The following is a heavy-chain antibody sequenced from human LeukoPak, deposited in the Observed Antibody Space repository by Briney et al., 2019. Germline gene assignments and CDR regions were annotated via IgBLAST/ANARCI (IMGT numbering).Heavy chain of an antibody. CDR2: IESGGST. V-gene: IGHV3-53*01. CDR3: RVYDAFDI. CDR1: GFTVSSKY. D-gene: IGHD2-8*01. J-gene: IGHJ3*02. Sequence: PGGSLRPSCAASGFTVSSKYMNWVRQAPGKGLEWVSVIESGGSTYYADSVKGRFTVSRDNFQNTLYLQMNSLRAEDTAVYYCRVYDAFDIWGQGTVVTVSS.